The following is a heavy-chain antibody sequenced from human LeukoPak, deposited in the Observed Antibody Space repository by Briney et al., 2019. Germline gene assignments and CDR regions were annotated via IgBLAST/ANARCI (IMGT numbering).Heavy chain of an antibody. V-gene: IGHV4-59*08. CDR2: FLYSGSA. Sequence: PSETLSLICTVSGGSINPYYWSWIRQVPRKGLEWLGYFLYSGSANYNPSLKSRISISVDTSKKQISLTLTSVAAADTAVYYCARHCSTTTCQYYYYHMDVWGKGTTVTVSS. D-gene: IGHD2-2*01. CDR1: GGSINPYY. CDR3: ARHCSTTTCQYYYYHMDV. J-gene: IGHJ6*03.